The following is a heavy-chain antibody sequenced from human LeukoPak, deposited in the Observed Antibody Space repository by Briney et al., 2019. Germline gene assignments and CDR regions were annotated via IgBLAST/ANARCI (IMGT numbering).Heavy chain of an antibody. CDR3: ASLGLRNY. V-gene: IGHV4-34*01. CDR1: GGSFSGYY. Sequence: SETLSLTCAVYGGSFSGYYWSWIRQPPGKGLEWIGSIYYSGNTYYNSSLKSRVTISVDTSKNQFSLKLSSVTAADTAVYYCASLGLRNYWGQGTLVTVSS. J-gene: IGHJ4*02. D-gene: IGHD7-27*01. CDR2: IYYSGNT.